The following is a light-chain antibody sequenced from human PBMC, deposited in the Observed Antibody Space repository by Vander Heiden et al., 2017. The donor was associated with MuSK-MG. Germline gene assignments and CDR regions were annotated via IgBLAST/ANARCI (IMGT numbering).Light chain of an antibody. CDR2: AAS. Sequence: DIQLTQSPSFLSASVGDRATITCRASQGISSYLDWYQQKPGKAPKLLIYAASTLQSGVPARFSGSGSGTEFTLTISSLEAEDFATYYCQQVNSYPRTFGQGTKVEIK. J-gene: IGKJ1*01. CDR1: QGISSY. CDR3: QQVNSYPRT. V-gene: IGKV1-9*01.